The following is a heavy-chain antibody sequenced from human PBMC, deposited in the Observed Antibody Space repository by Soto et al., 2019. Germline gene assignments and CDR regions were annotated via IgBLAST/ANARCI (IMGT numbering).Heavy chain of an antibody. V-gene: IGHV3-15*01. J-gene: IGHJ4*02. CDR3: TTEGVHYYDSSGYPYPTGY. Sequence: GGSLRLSCAASGFTFSNAWMSWVRQAPGKGLEWVGRIKSKTDGGTTDYAAPVKGRFTISRDDSKNTLYLQMNSLKTEDTAVYYCTTEGVHYYDSSGYPYPTGYWGQGTLVTVSS. CDR2: IKSKTDGGTT. D-gene: IGHD3-22*01. CDR1: GFTFSNAW.